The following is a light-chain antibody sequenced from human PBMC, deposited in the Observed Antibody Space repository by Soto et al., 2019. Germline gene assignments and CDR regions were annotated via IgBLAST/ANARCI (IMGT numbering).Light chain of an antibody. J-gene: IGKJ2*01. CDR3: QQSYSTPQGT. V-gene: IGKV1-39*01. CDR2: AAS. CDR1: QSISSY. Sequence: DIQMTQSPSSLSASVGDRVTITCRASQSISSYLNWYQQKPGKAPKLLIYAASSLQSGVPSRFNGSGSATDFTLTISSLQPEDFATYYCQQSYSTPQGTFGQGTKLEIK.